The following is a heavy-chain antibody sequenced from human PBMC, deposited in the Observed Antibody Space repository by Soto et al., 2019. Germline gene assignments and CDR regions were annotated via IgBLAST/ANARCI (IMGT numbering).Heavy chain of an antibody. CDR2: ISASGGNT. CDR3: AQHDWFDP. CDR1: GFTFSTYA. D-gene: IGHD2-21*01. Sequence: PGGSLRLSCAASGFTFSTYAMTWVRQAPGKGLEWVSAISASGGNTYYADSVKGRFTISRDNSKNTLYLQMNSLRAEDTAVYYCAQHDWFDPWGQGTLVTVSS. J-gene: IGHJ5*02. V-gene: IGHV3-23*01.